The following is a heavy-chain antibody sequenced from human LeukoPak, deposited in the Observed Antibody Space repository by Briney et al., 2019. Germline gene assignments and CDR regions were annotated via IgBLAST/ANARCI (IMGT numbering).Heavy chain of an antibody. J-gene: IGHJ4*02. CDR3: ARDPLAGYCSGGSCANLDY. CDR1: GFTFSSYS. Sequence: GGSLRLSCAASGFTFSSYSMNWVRQAPGKGLEWVSYISIGTHTIYYADSVKGRFTISRDNAKNTLYLQMNSLRAEDTAVYYCARDPLAGYCSGGSCANLDYWGQGTLVTVSS. V-gene: IGHV3-48*04. CDR2: ISIGTHTI. D-gene: IGHD2-15*01.